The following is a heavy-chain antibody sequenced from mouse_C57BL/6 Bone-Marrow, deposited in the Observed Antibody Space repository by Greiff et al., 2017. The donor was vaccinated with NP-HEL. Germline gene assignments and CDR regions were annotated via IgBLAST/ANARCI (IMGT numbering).Heavy chain of an antibody. CDR1: GYAFSSSW. J-gene: IGHJ4*01. CDR2: IYPGDGDT. CDR3: ARGAYAMDY. Sequence: QVQLQQSGPELVKPGASVKISCKASGYAFSSSWMNWVKQRPGKGLEWIGRIYPGDGDTNYNGKFKGKATLTADKSSSTAYMQLSSLTSEDSAVYFSARGAYAMDYWGQGTTVTVSS. V-gene: IGHV1-82*01.